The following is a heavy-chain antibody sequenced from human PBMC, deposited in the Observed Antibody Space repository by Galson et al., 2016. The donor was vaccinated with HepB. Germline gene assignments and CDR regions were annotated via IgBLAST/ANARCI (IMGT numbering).Heavy chain of an antibody. CDR1: GVPISSYY. V-gene: IGHV4-59*01. J-gene: IGHJ4*02. CDR2: MFYSGNT. Sequence: SETLSLTCTVSGVPISSYYWSWIRQPPGKGLEWIGYMFYSGNTNYNPSLKSRVTLSVDTSKNQFSLKLASVTAADTAVYYCARDPSGLLSFDYWGQGTLVTVSS. D-gene: IGHD3-10*01. CDR3: ARDPSGLLSFDY.